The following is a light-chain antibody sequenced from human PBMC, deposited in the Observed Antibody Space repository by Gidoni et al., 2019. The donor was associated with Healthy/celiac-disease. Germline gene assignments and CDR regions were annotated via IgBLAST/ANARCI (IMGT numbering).Light chain of an antibody. Sequence: DSQITQSPSSLSASVGDRVTVTCKSSQDISNYLNWYQQKPGDAPKLLIYDASNLETGVPSRFSGSGSGTDFTLTISSLQPEDIATYYCQQYDNPPLTFGGGTKVEIK. CDR1: QDISNY. J-gene: IGKJ4*01. CDR3: QQYDNPPLT. CDR2: DAS. V-gene: IGKV1-33*01.